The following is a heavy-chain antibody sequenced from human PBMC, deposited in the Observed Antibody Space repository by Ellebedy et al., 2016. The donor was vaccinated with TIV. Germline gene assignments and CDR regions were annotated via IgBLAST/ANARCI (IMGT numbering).Heavy chain of an antibody. CDR1: RYTFTGYY. J-gene: IGHJ4*02. CDR3: AVPSSLLPQGSGTTYDFDI. CDR2: INPNTGDT. D-gene: IGHD3-10*01. Sequence: ASVKVSXKASRYTFTGYYIHWLRQAPGQGLKWMGWINPNTGDTNYAQNLQGRVAMTRDTSISTAYMDLSRLTSDDTAIYYCAVPSSLLPQGSGTTYDFDIWGQGTLVTVSS. V-gene: IGHV1-2*02.